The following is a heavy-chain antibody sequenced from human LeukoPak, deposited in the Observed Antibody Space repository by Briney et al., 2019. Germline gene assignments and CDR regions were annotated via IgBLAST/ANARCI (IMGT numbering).Heavy chain of an antibody. CDR3: AKDMTTGPYNWFDP. Sequence: SCKASGYTFTSYGISWVRQAPGKGLEWVSAISGSGGSTYYADSVKGRFTISRDNSKNTLYLQMNSLRAEDTAVYYCAKDMTTGPYNWFDPWGQGTLVTVSS. CDR1: GYTFTSYG. D-gene: IGHD4-17*01. V-gene: IGHV3-23*01. CDR2: ISGSGGST. J-gene: IGHJ5*02.